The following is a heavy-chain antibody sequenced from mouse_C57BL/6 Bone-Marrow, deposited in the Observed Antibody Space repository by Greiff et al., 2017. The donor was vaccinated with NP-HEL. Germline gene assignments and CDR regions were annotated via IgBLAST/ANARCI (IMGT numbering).Heavy chain of an antibody. J-gene: IGHJ4*01. D-gene: IGHD3-2*02. V-gene: IGHV5-6*01. CDR2: ISSGGSYT. CDR3: ARQGFGYYAMDY. CDR1: GFTFSSYG. Sequence: EVMLVESGGDLVKPGGSLKLSCAASGFTFSSYGMSWVRQTPDKRLEWVATISSGGSYTYYPDSVKGRFTFSRDNAKNTLYLQLSSLKSEDTAMYYCARQGFGYYAMDYWGQGTSVTVSS.